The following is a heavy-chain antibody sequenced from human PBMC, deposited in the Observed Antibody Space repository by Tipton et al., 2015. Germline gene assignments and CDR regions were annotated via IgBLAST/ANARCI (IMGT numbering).Heavy chain of an antibody. J-gene: IGHJ4*02. D-gene: IGHD3-22*01. CDR1: GFTLSRYA. CDR3: VKDGYYYDNRGYSPLDY. Sequence: SLRLSCSATGFTLSRYAMNWVRQAPGKGLEYVSAISSNGYNTYYADSVKGRFTISRDNSKNTLYLQMSSLRPEDMAVYYCVKDGYYYDNRGYSPLDYWGQGTLVTVSS. V-gene: IGHV3-64D*08. CDR2: ISSNGYNT.